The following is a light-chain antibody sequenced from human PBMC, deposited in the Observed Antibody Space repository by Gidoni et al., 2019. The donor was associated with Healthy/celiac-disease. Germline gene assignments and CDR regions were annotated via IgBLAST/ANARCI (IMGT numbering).Light chain of an antibody. CDR1: ALPKQY. V-gene: IGLV3-25*03. Sequence: SFELTQPPSVSVSPGQKARLTCSGDALPKQYAYWYQQKPGQSPVLVIYKDSERPSGIPERFSGSSSGTTVTLTISGVQAEDEADYYCQSADSSGTYVVFGGGTKLTVL. J-gene: IGLJ2*01. CDR2: KDS. CDR3: QSADSSGTYVV.